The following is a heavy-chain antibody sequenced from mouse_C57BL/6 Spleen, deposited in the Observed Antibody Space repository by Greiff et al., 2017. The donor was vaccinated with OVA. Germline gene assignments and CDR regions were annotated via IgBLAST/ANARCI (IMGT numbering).Heavy chain of an antibody. D-gene: IGHD4-1*02. CDR1: GYSFTGYY. V-gene: IGHV1-42*01. J-gene: IGHJ4*01. CDR2: INPSTGGT. Sequence: EVQLQQSGPELVKPGASVKISCKASGYSFTGYYMNWVKQSPEKSLEWIGEINPSTGGTTYNQKFKAKATLTVDKSSSTAYMQLKSLTSEDSAVYYCARGPTGSYAMDYWGQGTSVTVSS. CDR3: ARGPTGSYAMDY.